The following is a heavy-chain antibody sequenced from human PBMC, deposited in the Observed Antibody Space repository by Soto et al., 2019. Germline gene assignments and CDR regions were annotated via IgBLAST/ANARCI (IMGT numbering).Heavy chain of an antibody. CDR2: IHHSGST. Sequence: QVQLQESGPGLVKASQTLSLTCNVSGGSISSGGYYWTWIRQHPGKGLEWIGNIHHSGSTFYNPSHQSRVAKSVDTSKHQFSLKLSSVTAADAAVYFCVRGVLSWGQGTLVTVSS. J-gene: IGHJ1*01. CDR1: GGSISSGGYY. CDR3: VRGVLS. D-gene: IGHD3-10*01. V-gene: IGHV4-31*03.